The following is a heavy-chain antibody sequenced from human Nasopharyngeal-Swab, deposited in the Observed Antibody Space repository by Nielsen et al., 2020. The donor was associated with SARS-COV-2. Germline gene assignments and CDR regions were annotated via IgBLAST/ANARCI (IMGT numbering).Heavy chain of an antibody. J-gene: IGHJ6*02. D-gene: IGHD5-18*01. CDR3: ARTQAGYSYVVYYYGMDV. Sequence: GGSLRLSCAASGFTFSNYAIHWVRQAPGKGLEREGVISYDGSNKDYADSVKGRFTVSRDNSKDTLYLQMNSLRTEDTAVYYCARTQAGYSYVVYYYGMDVWGQGTTVTVSS. CDR2: ISYDGSNK. V-gene: IGHV3-30*04. CDR1: GFTFSNYA.